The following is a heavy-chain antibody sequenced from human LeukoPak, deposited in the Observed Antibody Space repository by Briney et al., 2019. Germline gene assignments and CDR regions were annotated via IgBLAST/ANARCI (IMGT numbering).Heavy chain of an antibody. J-gene: IGHJ4*02. V-gene: IGHV3-23*01. CDR3: AKRGSSWSFDY. Sequence: GGSLRLSCAASGFTFSSFAMTWVRQAPGKGREWVSLISGSGGSTYYADSVKGRFTISRDNSKNTLYLQMNSLRAEETAVYYCAKRGSSWSFDYWGQGTLVTVSS. CDR2: ISGSGGST. D-gene: IGHD6-13*01. CDR1: GFTFSSFA.